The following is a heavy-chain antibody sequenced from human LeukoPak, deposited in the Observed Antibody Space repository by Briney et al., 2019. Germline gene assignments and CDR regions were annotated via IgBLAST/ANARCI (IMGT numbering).Heavy chain of an antibody. Sequence: PSETLSLTCTISGDSIISSSYYWGWIRQTPGMGLEWIGSIYYSGSTYYNPSLKSRVTISVDTSKNQFSLKLSSVTAADTAVYYCARVYSGYDYFDYWGQGTLVTVSS. D-gene: IGHD5-12*01. CDR3: ARVYSGYDYFDY. J-gene: IGHJ4*02. CDR1: GDSIISSSYY. CDR2: IYYSGST. V-gene: IGHV4-39*07.